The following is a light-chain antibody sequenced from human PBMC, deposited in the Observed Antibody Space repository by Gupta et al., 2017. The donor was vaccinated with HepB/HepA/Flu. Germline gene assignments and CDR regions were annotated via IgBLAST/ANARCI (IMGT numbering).Light chain of an antibody. V-gene: IGKV3-15*01. CDR1: QSIDTN. J-gene: IGKJ4*01. CDR2: GAS. Sequence: EIARTQAPANRSVGPGERATLSCRASQSIDTNLAWYQQKPGQAPRLLIYGASTRATGVPVRFSGSGSGTEFTLTISSLQSEDFAVYYCQQCNIWPPVTFGGGTKVEIK. CDR3: QQCNIWPPVT.